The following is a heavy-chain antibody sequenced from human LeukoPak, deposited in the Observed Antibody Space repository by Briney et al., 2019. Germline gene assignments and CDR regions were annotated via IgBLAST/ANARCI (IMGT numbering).Heavy chain of an antibody. V-gene: IGHV1-69*13. J-gene: IGHJ6*04. CDR3: AIAWTTAASYYYGMDV. CDR2: IIPIFGTA. Sequence: ASVKVSGKASGGTFSSYAISWVRQAPGQGLEWMGGIIPIFGTANYAQKFQGRVTITADESTSTAYMELSSLRSEDTAVYYCAIAWTTAASYYYGMDVWGKGTTVTVSS. D-gene: IGHD4-17*01. CDR1: GGTFSSYA.